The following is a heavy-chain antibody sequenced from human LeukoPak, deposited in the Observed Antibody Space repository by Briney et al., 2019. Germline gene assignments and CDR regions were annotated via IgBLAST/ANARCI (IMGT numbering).Heavy chain of an antibody. CDR1: GGTFSSYA. V-gene: IGHV1-69*05. CDR2: IIPIFGTA. J-gene: IGHJ4*02. CDR3: ARDSGTEPYMGKLDY. D-gene: IGHD1-14*01. Sequence: SVKVSCKASGGTFSSYAISWVRQAPGQGLEWMGGIIPIFGTANYAQKFQGRVTIATDESTSTAYMELSSLRSEDTAVYYCARDSGTEPYMGKLDYWGQGTLVTVSS.